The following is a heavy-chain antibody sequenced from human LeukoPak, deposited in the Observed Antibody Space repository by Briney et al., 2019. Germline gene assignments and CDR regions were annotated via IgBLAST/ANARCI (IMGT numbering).Heavy chain of an antibody. CDR1: GFTFSSYS. Sequence: GGSLRLSCAASGFTFSSYSMNWVRQAPGKGLEWVSSISSSSSYIYYADSLKGRFTMSRDNAKNSLYLQMNSLRAEDTAVYYCARVLEAASFDYWGRGTLVTVSS. CDR2: ISSSSSYI. V-gene: IGHV3-21*01. D-gene: IGHD6-13*01. CDR3: ARVLEAASFDY. J-gene: IGHJ4*02.